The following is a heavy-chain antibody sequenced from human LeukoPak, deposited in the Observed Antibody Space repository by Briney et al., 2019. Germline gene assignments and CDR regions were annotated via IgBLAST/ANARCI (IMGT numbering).Heavy chain of an antibody. CDR2: IYYSGST. V-gene: IGHV4-59*12. D-gene: IGHD6-19*01. Sequence: SETLSLTCTVSGGSISSYYWSWIRQPPGKGLEWIGYIYYSGSTNYNPSLKSRVTISVDTSKNQFSLKLSSVTAADTAVYYCARSKKQWLVQRSYYYYMDVWGKGTTVTVSS. J-gene: IGHJ6*03. CDR3: ARSKKQWLVQRSYYYYMDV. CDR1: GGSISSYY.